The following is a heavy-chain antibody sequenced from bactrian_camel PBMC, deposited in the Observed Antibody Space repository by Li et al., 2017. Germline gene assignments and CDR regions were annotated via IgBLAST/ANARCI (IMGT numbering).Heavy chain of an antibody. J-gene: IGHJ6*01. CDR1: GFTFSSYG. Sequence: HVQLVESGGGLVQPGGSLRLSCAASGFTFSSYGMSWVRQAPGKGLEWVSAFYSDGSHAYYADSVKGRFTISRDNAKKAMYLEMNSLKPEDTGVYYCAADRGYGLDCDDASGYWGQGTQVTVS. D-gene: IGHD3*01. CDR2: FYSDGSHA. V-gene: IGHV3S7*01. CDR3: AADRGYGLDCDDASGY.